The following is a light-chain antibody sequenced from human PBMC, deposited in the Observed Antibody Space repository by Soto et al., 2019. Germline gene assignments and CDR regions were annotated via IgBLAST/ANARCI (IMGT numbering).Light chain of an antibody. CDR3: QQYETLLWT. CDR1: QSVSGR. V-gene: IGKV3-15*01. CDR2: DAS. Sequence: DIGMTQSPATLSVSKGETVTVSCRASQSVSGRLAWYQQKPGEAPKLLIYDASAMPRGIPSRFSGSGSGTKFTLTIASLQSEDSATYYCQQYETLLWTFGQGTKVDIK. J-gene: IGKJ1*01.